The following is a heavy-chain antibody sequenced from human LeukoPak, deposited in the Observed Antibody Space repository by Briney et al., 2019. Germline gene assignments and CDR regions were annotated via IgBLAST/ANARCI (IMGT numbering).Heavy chain of an antibody. CDR3: ARATIFGVVIFSLDY. Sequence: EASVKVSCKASGYTFTGYYMHWVRQAPGQGLEWMGIINPSGGSTSYAQKFQGRVTMTRDTSTSTVYMELSSLRSEDTAVYYCARATIFGVVIFSLDYWGQGTLVTVSS. CDR2: INPSGGST. V-gene: IGHV1-46*01. CDR1: GYTFTGYY. D-gene: IGHD3-3*01. J-gene: IGHJ4*02.